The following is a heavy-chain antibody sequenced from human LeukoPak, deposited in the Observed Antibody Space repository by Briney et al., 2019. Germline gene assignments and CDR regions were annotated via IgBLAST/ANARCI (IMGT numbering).Heavy chain of an antibody. Sequence: GGSLRLSCAASGFTFSSYAMSWVRQAPGKGLEWVSAISGSGGSTYYADSVKGRFTISRDNSKNTLYLQMNSLRAEDTAVYYCAKDMCSCAGGICYYYGMDVWGQGTTVTVSS. D-gene: IGHD6-13*01. CDR2: ISGSGGST. CDR3: AKDMCSCAGGICYYYGMDV. V-gene: IGHV3-23*01. J-gene: IGHJ6*02. CDR1: GFTFSSYA.